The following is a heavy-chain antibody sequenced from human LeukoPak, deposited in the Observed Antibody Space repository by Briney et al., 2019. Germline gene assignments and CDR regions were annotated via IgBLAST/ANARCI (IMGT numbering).Heavy chain of an antibody. CDR3: AHGAMYQLDY. D-gene: IGHD2-2*01. Sequence: GGSLRLSCAASGFTFSSYGMSWVRQAPGKGLEWVSAISGSGGSTYYADSVKGRFTISGDNSKNTLFLQMNSLRAEDTAVYYCAHGAMYQLDYWGQGTLVTVSS. V-gene: IGHV3-23*01. CDR1: GFTFSSYG. CDR2: ISGSGGST. J-gene: IGHJ4*02.